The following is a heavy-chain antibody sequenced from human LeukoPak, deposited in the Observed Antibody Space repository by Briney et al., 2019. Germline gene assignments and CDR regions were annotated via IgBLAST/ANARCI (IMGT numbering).Heavy chain of an antibody. J-gene: IGHJ6*03. CDR3: ARRRGMTTVTRPYYYYYMDV. CDR1: GGSFSGYY. D-gene: IGHD4-11*01. CDR2: INHSGST. Sequence: SETLSLTCAVYGGSFSGYYWSWIRQPPGKGLEWIGEINHSGSTNYNPSLKSRVTISVDTSKNQFSLKLSSVTAADTAVYYCARRRGMTTVTRPYYYYYMDVWGKGTTVTVSS. V-gene: IGHV4-34*01.